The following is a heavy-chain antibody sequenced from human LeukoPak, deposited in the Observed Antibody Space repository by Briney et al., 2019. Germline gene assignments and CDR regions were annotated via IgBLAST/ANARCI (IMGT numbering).Heavy chain of an antibody. D-gene: IGHD3-22*01. V-gene: IGHV1-3*01. CDR1: GYTFTSYA. CDR2: INAGNGNT. Sequence: ASVNVSCKASGYTFTSYAMHWVRQAPGQRLEWMGWINAGNGNTKYSQKFQGRVTITRDTSASTAYMELSSLRSEDTAVYYCARDRPYDSSGSNAFDIWGQGTMVTVSS. J-gene: IGHJ3*02. CDR3: ARDRPYDSSGSNAFDI.